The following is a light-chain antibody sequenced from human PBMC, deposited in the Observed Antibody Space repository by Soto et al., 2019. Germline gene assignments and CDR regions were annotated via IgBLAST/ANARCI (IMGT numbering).Light chain of an antibody. CDR1: QSISSW. Sequence: DIQMTQSPSTLSASVGDRVTITCRASQSISSWLAWYQQKPGKAPKLLIYDAPSLESGVPSRFSGSGSATEFTLTISSLQPDDFATYYCQQYNSYPRTFGQGTKVEIK. CDR3: QQYNSYPRT. CDR2: DAP. J-gene: IGKJ1*01. V-gene: IGKV1-5*01.